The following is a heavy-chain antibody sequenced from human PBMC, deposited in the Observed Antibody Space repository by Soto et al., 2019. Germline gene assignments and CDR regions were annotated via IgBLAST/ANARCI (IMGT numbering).Heavy chain of an antibody. CDR3: ARIMIVVVITEHDAFDI. J-gene: IGHJ3*02. CDR1: EFTFSSYW. D-gene: IGHD3-22*01. Sequence: EVQLVESGGGLVQPGGSLRLSCAASEFTFSSYWMTWVHQAPGRGLEWVASINQDGSEKYYVDSVKGRVTISRDNAKNSLYLQMNYLRAEDTAVFYCARIMIVVVITEHDAFDIWGQGTMVTVSS. V-gene: IGHV3-7*05. CDR2: INQDGSEK.